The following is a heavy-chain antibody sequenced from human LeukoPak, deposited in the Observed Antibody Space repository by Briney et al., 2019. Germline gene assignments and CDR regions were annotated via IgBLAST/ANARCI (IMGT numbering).Heavy chain of an antibody. J-gene: IGHJ6*03. CDR1: GGSISIYY. D-gene: IGHD3-10*01. CDR2: IFTSVIT. CDR3: ARESSGSYYNPQGYMDV. Sequence: PSETLSLTCTVSGGSISIYYWNWIRQPAGKRLEWIGRIFTSVITNSTPSLKSRVTMSLDTSKNQFSLNLSSVTAADTAVYYCARESSGSYYNPQGYMDVGSKGTTVTVS. V-gene: IGHV4-4*07.